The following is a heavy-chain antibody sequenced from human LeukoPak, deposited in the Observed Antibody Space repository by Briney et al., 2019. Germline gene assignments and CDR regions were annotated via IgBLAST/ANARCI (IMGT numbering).Heavy chain of an antibody. Sequence: SETLSLTCTVSGGSVSSGSYYWSWIRQPPGKGLEWIGYIYYSGSTNYNPSLKSRVTISVDTSKNQFSLKLSSVTAADTAVYYCARDSPWDSSGLDYWGQGTLATVSS. CDR3: ARDSPWDSSGLDY. CDR1: GGSVSSGSYY. CDR2: IYYSGST. V-gene: IGHV4-61*01. J-gene: IGHJ4*02. D-gene: IGHD3-22*01.